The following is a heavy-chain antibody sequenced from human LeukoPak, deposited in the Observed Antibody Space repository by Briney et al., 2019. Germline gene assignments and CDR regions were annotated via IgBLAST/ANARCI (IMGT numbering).Heavy chain of an antibody. J-gene: IGHJ4*02. D-gene: IGHD3-9*01. CDR3: ARGKTYYDILTGSDKFDY. CDR2: INPNSGGT. CDR1: GYTFTGYY. Sequence: ASVKVSCKASGYTFTGYYMHWVRQAPGQGLEWMGWINPNSGGTNYAQKFQGGVTMTRDTSISTAYMELSRLRSDDTAVYYCARGKTYYDILTGSDKFDYWGQGTLVTVSS. V-gene: IGHV1-2*02.